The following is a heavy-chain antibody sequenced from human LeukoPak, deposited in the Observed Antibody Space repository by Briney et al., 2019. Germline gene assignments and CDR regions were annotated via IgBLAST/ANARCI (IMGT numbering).Heavy chain of an antibody. CDR1: GGSISSYY. J-gene: IGHJ4*02. Sequence: SETLSLTCTVPGGSISSYYWSWIRQPPGKGLEWIGYIYYSGSTNYNPSLKSRVTISVDTSKNQFSLKLSSVTAADTAVYYCALSRDYGSGSYNYWGQGTLVTVSS. CDR3: ALSRDYGSGSYNY. CDR2: IYYSGST. D-gene: IGHD3-10*01. V-gene: IGHV4-59*01.